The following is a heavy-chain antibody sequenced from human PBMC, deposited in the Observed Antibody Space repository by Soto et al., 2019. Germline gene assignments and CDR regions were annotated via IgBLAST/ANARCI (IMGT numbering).Heavy chain of an antibody. J-gene: IGHJ5*01. V-gene: IGHV1-18*01. Sequence: GASVKVSCKASGYTFTSYGISWVRQAPGQGLEWMGWISAYNGNTNYAQKLQGRVTMTTDTSTSTAYMELRSLRSDDTAVYYCASIKSSGWPDWFAPWAQGTLVTVSS. CDR1: GYTFTSYG. CDR3: ASIKSSGWPDWFAP. D-gene: IGHD6-19*01. CDR2: ISAYNGNT.